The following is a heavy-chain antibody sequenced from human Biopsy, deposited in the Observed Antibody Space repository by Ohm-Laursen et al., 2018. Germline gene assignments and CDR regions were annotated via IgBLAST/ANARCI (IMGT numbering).Heavy chain of an antibody. CDR1: GDSISSYY. J-gene: IGHJ2*01. Sequence: GTLSLTCTVSGDSISSYYWSWIRQPPGTGLEWIGYVYYTGSTDYNPSLQSRVTISVDTSKNHFSLRLRSVTPADTAIYYCARDRGYYSDRTVPGYFDLWGRGTLVTVSS. CDR3: ARDRGYYSDRTVPGYFDL. CDR2: VYYTGST. D-gene: IGHD3-22*01. V-gene: IGHV4-59*01.